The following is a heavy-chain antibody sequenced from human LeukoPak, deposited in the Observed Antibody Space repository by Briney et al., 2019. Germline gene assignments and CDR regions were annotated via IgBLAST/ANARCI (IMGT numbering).Heavy chain of an antibody. V-gene: IGHV3-23*01. CDR3: ARDDAVDGGYLDY. D-gene: IGHD6-19*01. Sequence: GGSLRLSCVASGFSFPNFAMTWVRQAPGERLEWVSAIRGSGDRTSYAGSLKGRFTISRDKSKNTLYLQMNNLRAEDTAVYYCARDDAVDGGYLDYWGQGALVTVSS. J-gene: IGHJ4*02. CDR2: IRGSGDRT. CDR1: GFSFPNFA.